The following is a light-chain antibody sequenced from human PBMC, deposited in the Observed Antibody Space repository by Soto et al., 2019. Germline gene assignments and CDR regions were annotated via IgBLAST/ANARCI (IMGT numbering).Light chain of an antibody. CDR1: QSITSNF. CDR2: GAS. J-gene: IGKJ5*01. Sequence: EIVLTQSPGTLSLSPGERATLSCRASQSITSNFLAWYQKKPGQSPMLPIYGASRRAKGIPDRFSGSGSGTDFSLTISRLEPEDFAVYYCQQYGASLSITFGQGT. V-gene: IGKV3-20*01. CDR3: QQYGASLSIT.